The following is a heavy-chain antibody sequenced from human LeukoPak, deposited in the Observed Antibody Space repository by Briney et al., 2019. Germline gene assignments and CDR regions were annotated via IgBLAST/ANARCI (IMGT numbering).Heavy chain of an antibody. J-gene: IGHJ5*02. CDR1: GFTFSSYA. D-gene: IGHD3-10*01. Sequence: GGSLRLSCAASGFTFSSYAMSWVRQAPGKGLEWVSGISGSGGSTFYAGSVKGRFTISRDNANDSLYLQRNSLRAEDTAIYYCARVNSGWFDPWGQGTLVTVSS. CDR3: ARVNSGWFDP. V-gene: IGHV3-23*01. CDR2: ISGSGGST.